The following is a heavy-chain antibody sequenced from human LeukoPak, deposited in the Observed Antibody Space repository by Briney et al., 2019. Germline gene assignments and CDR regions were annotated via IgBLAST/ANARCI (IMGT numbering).Heavy chain of an antibody. J-gene: IGHJ4*02. D-gene: IGHD6-13*01. CDR1: GFTFSSYA. Sequence: GGSLRLSCAASGFTFSSYAMSWVRQAPGKGLEWGSAISGSGGSTYYADSVKGRFTISRDNSKNTLYLQMNSLRAEDTAVYYCAKDRSSSWYPTYYDYWGQGTLVTVSS. CDR3: AKDRSSSWYPTYYDY. CDR2: ISGSGGST. V-gene: IGHV3-23*01.